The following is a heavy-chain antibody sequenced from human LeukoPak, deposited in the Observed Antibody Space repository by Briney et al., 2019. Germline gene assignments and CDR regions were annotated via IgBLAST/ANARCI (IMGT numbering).Heavy chain of an antibody. V-gene: IGHV4-38-2*01. D-gene: IGHD3-22*01. CDR3: ARAPRDSSSSNYMRRFDY. CDR2: IYHSGST. J-gene: IGHJ4*02. CDR1: GYSIISDNY. Sequence: SETLSLTCAVSGYSIISDNYWDWIRQPPGQGLEWTGGIYHSGSTYYNPSLKSRVTMSVDTSKNQFSLKLSSVTAADTAVYYCARAPRDSSSSNYMRRFDYWGQGTLVTVSS.